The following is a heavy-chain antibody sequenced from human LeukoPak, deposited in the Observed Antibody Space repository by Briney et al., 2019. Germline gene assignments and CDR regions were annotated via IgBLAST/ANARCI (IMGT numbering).Heavy chain of an antibody. CDR1: GYTFTSFG. J-gene: IGHJ4*02. V-gene: IGHV1-18*04. CDR3: TRDHCRGDNCPSLAY. D-gene: IGHD2-15*01. Sequence: RASVKVSCKPSGYTFTSFGISWVRQAPGQGLEWMGWIGAYNGDTNYAQKFQGTVTITTDTSTSTAYMDLRSLRSDDTAVYYCTRDHCRGDNCPSLAYLGQGTLVTVSS. CDR2: IGAYNGDT.